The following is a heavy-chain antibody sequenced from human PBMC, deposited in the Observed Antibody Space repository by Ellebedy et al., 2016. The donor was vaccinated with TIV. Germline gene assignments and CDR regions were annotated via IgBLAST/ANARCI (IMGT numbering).Heavy chain of an antibody. CDR1: GYTFTSYD. CDR2: MNPNSGNT. Sequence: AASVKVSCKASGYTFTSYDINWVRQATGQGLEWMGWMNPNSGNTGYAQKFQGRVTITRNTSISTAFMELSSLKSEDTAIYYCARGEYRNWFDPWGQGTLVTVSS. D-gene: IGHD1-1*01. V-gene: IGHV1-8*03. CDR3: ARGEYRNWFDP. J-gene: IGHJ5*02.